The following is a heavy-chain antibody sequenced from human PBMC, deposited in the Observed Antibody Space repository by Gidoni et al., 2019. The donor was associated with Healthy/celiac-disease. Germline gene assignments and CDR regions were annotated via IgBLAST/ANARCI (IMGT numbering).Heavy chain of an antibody. D-gene: IGHD6-13*01. CDR3: ARVPAGPRHWFDP. V-gene: IGHV1-3*01. CDR1: GYTFTSYA. J-gene: IGHJ5*02. CDR2: INAGNGNT. Sequence: QVQLVQSGAEVKKPGASVKVSCKASGYTFTSYAIHWVRQAPGQRLAWMGWINAGNGNTKYSQKFQGRVTSTRDTSASTAYMELSSLRSEDTAVYYCARVPAGPRHWFDPWGQGTLVTVSS.